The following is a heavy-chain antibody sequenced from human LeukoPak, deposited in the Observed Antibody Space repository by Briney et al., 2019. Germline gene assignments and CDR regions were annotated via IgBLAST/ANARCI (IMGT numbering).Heavy chain of an antibody. Sequence: SETLSFTGTASGGSISIYYWNWIRQPAGKGLEWIGRIFTSGITNYNPSLKSRVTMSVDTSKNQFSLNLSSVTAADTAVYYCARESSGTYYNPLGYMDVWGKGTTVTVSS. CDR3: ARESSGTYYNPLGYMDV. V-gene: IGHV4-4*07. CDR2: IFTSGIT. J-gene: IGHJ6*03. D-gene: IGHD3-10*01. CDR1: GGSISIYY.